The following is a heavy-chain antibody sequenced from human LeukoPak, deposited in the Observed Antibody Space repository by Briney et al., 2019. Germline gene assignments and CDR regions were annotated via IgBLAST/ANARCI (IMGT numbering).Heavy chain of an antibody. D-gene: IGHD3-10*01. CDR2: ISAYNGNT. Sequence: ASVKVSCKASGYTFTSYGISWVRQAPGQGLEWMGWISAYNGNTNYAQKFQGRVTITADKSTSTAYMELSSRRSEDTAVYYCASRFGPMVQYRYYYYYYGMDVWGQGTTVTASS. J-gene: IGHJ6*02. V-gene: IGHV1-18*01. CDR1: GYTFTSYG. CDR3: ASRFGPMVQYRYYYYYYGMDV.